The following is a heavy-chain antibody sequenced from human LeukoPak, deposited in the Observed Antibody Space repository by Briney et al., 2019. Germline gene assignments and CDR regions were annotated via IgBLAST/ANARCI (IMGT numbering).Heavy chain of an antibody. D-gene: IGHD5-18*01. CDR1: RGSISGYY. J-gene: IGHJ3*01. V-gene: IGHV4-59*01. CDR2: IYYTGST. CDR3: ARFLYSYGFHP. Sequence: SETLSLTCTVSRGSISGYYWSWIRRPPGKGLEWIGYIYYTGSTNYDSPLKSRVTISVDTSKNQFSLKLSSVTAADTAVYYCARFLYSYGFHPWGQGTMVTVSS.